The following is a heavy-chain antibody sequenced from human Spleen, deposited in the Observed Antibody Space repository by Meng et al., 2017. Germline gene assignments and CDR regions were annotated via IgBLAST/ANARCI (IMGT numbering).Heavy chain of an antibody. D-gene: IGHD6-19*01. J-gene: IGHJ4*02. Sequence: QVHLVQAGAELKKAGASVKVSRKASGYTFKNNGITWVRQAPGQGLEWMGWISDYNGNTNYVQKFQGRVTMTTDTSTSTAYMELRSLRSDDTAVYYCGRQGSVAEPGSINNWGQGSLVTVSS. CDR1: GYTFKNNG. CDR3: GRQGSVAEPGSINN. CDR2: ISDYNGNT. V-gene: IGHV1-18*04.